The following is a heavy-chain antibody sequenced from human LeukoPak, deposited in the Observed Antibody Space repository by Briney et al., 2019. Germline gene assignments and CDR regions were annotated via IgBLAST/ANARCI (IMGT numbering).Heavy chain of an antibody. Sequence: GESLKISCQGSGYSFISHWIGWVRQMPGKGLEWMGIIYPGDSNTRYSPSFQGQVTISADRSINTAYLQWSSLKASDTAMYYCARQKYCSGGSCYTWFDPWGQGTLVTVSS. CDR3: ARQKYCSGGSCYTWFDP. D-gene: IGHD2-15*01. CDR2: IYPGDSNT. V-gene: IGHV5-51*01. CDR1: GYSFISHW. J-gene: IGHJ5*02.